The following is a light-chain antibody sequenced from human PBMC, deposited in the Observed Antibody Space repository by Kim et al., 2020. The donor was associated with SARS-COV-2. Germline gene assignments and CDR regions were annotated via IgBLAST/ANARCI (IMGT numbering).Light chain of an antibody. Sequence: DIQMTQSPSSLSASVGDRITITCQASQDINNFLNWYQQKPGKAPKLLIYDASNLGTGVPSRFSGGGSGTDFTFNISSLQPEDFATYYCQQYDNLPITCGQGTRLEIK. CDR3: QQYDNLPIT. CDR2: DAS. V-gene: IGKV1-33*01. CDR1: QDINNF. J-gene: IGKJ5*01.